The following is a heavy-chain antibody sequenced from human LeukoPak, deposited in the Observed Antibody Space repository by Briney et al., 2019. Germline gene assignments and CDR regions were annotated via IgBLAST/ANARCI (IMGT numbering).Heavy chain of an antibody. J-gene: IGHJ6*03. CDR1: GLTFSSYS. CDR3: ARGRYYMDV. Sequence: GGSLRLSCAASGLTFSSYSMNWVRPAPGKGLDWVSYISSSSSTIYYADSVRGRFTISRDNAKNSLYLQMNSLRAEDTAVYYCARGRYYMDVWGKGTTVTVSS. CDR2: ISSSSSTI. V-gene: IGHV3-48*01.